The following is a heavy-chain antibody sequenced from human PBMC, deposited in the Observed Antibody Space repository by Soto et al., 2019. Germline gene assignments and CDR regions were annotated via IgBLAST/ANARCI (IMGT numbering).Heavy chain of an antibody. J-gene: IGHJ4*02. V-gene: IGHV1-69*13. Sequence: SVKVSCKASGGTFSSYRFNWVRQARGQGLEWLGGIVPIYRTAGYAQKFQGRVTITADESTRTVYLELSSLKPQDTALYYCARDSGAKLSSSWGQGTLVTVSS. D-gene: IGHD6-13*01. CDR3: ARDSGAKLSSS. CDR1: GGTFSSYR. CDR2: IVPIYRTA.